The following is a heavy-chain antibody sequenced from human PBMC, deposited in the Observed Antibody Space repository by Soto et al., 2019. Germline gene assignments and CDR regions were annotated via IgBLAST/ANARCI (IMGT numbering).Heavy chain of an antibody. CDR3: ATQLNDYIWGSYRLDY. CDR1: GYTFTSYA. D-gene: IGHD3-16*02. V-gene: IGHV1-3*01. J-gene: IGHJ4*02. Sequence: ASVKVSCKASGYTFTSYATHWVRQAPGQRLEWMGWINAGNGNTKYSQKFQGRVTITRDTSASTAYMELSSLRSEDTAVYYCATQLNDYIWGSYRLDYWGQGTLVTVSS. CDR2: INAGNGNT.